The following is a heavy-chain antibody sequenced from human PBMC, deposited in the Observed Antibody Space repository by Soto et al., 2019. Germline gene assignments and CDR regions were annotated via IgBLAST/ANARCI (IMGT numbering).Heavy chain of an antibody. CDR1: GFTFSSYG. CDR3: AMPTVYNSGWFGLIDY. CDR2: ISHDGSNK. V-gene: IGHV3-30*03. D-gene: IGHD6-19*01. J-gene: IGHJ4*02. Sequence: QVQLVESGGGVVQPGRSLRLSCAASGFTFSSYGMHWVRQAPGKGLEWVEVISHDGSNKYYADSVKGRFTISRDNSKNTLYLHMDTLRAEDTAVYYWAMPTVYNSGWFGLIDYWGQGARLTVSS.